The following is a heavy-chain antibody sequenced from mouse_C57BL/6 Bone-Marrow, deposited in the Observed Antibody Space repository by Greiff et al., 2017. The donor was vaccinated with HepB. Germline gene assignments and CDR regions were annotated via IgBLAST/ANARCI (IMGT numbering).Heavy chain of an antibody. Sequence: VQLKESEGGLVQPGSSMKLSCTASGFTFSDYYMAWVRQVPEKGLEWVANINYDGSSTYYLDSLKSRFIISRDNAKNILYLQMSSLKSEDTATYYCARDKDYAMDYWGQGTSVTVSS. CDR1: GFTFSDYY. CDR3: ARDKDYAMDY. CDR2: INYDGSST. J-gene: IGHJ4*01. V-gene: IGHV5-16*01.